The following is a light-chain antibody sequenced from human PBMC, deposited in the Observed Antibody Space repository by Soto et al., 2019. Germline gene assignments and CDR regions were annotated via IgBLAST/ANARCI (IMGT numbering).Light chain of an antibody. CDR1: QRITTY. CDR3: QQSYSIPYT. CDR2: TSG. V-gene: IGKV1-39*01. Sequence: IQMTQSPSSLSASVGDRVTITCRASQRITTYLNWYQQKPGKAPKLLISTSGTLQRGVPSRFSGSGSGTDFTLTITALRPEDFATYFCQQSYSIPYTFGQVTKLEIK. J-gene: IGKJ2*01.